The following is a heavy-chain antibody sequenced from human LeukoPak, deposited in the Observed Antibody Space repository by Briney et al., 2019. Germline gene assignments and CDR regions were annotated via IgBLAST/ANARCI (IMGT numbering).Heavy chain of an antibody. CDR3: ASTQTFDY. V-gene: IGHV3-7*05. CDR1: GFTFSNYW. Sequence: PGGSLRLSCTASGFTFSNYWMSWVRQAPGKGLEWVANIKQDGSERYYADSVRGRFTISRDNAKSSAYLQSNSLRVEDTAVYHCASTQTFDYWGQGTLVTVPS. CDR2: IKQDGSER. J-gene: IGHJ4*02.